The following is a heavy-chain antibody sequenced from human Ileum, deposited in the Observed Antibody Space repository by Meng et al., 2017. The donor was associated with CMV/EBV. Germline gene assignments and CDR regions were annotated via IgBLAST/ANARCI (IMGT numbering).Heavy chain of an antibody. CDR1: TCMFTGYK. V-gene: IGHV7-4-1*02. Sequence: KAYTCMFTGYKSNWVRQAPGQWLDWMGYINPNTASPTYVQDFTGRFVFSLDTSVSTVYLQISSLEAEDTAVYYCATGSVAADGKGYWGQGTLVTVSS. D-gene: IGHD6-13*01. CDR3: ATGSVAADGKGY. J-gene: IGHJ1*01. CDR2: INPNTASP.